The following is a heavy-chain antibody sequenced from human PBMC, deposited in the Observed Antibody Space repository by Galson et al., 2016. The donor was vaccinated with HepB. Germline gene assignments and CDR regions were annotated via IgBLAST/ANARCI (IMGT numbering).Heavy chain of an antibody. CDR3: AKDGGTWGYYYGDWNLDL. CDR1: GFTFRDPT. V-gene: IGHV3-23*01. Sequence: SLRLSCAASGFTFRDPTMTWVRQAPAKGLEWVSTITGSGVSSYYADSVKGRFTIFRDNSKNNVYLQMNSLRADDTAVYYCAKDGGTWGYYYGDWNLDLWGRGTLVTVSS. CDR2: ITGSGVSS. D-gene: IGHD3-22*01. J-gene: IGHJ2*01.